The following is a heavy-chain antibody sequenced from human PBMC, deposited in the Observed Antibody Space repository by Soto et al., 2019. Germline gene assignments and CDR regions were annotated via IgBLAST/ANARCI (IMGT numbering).Heavy chain of an antibody. CDR1: GYTFTGYY. Sequence: ASVKVSCKAPGYTFTGYYMHWVRQAPGQGLEWMGWINPNSGGTNYAQKFQGRVTMTRDTSISTAYMELSRLRSDDTAVYYCASPSRVGTTTDPFDYWGQGTLVTVSS. CDR2: INPNSGGT. CDR3: ASPSRVGTTTDPFDY. D-gene: IGHD1-1*01. J-gene: IGHJ4*02. V-gene: IGHV1-2*02.